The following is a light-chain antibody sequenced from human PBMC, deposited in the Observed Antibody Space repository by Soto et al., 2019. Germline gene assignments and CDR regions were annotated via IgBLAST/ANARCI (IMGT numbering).Light chain of an antibody. Sequence: EIVLTQSPVTLSLSPGERATLSCRASQSVSSYLAWYQQKPGQAPRLLIYDSSNRATGIPARFSGSGSGTDFTLTISSVEPGGFAVYYCQQRSNWPTFGGGTKVEIK. CDR2: DSS. J-gene: IGKJ4*01. CDR3: QQRSNWPT. V-gene: IGKV3-11*01. CDR1: QSVSSY.